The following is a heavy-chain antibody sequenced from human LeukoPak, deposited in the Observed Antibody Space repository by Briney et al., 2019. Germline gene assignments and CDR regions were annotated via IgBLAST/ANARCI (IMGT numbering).Heavy chain of an antibody. D-gene: IGHD2-2*01. CDR3: ARRPGSFTFDW. CDR1: GGSISSGGYS. V-gene: IGHV4-30-2*01. J-gene: IGHJ4*02. CDR2: IYHSGST. Sequence: PSQTLSLTCAVSGGSISSGGYSWSWIRQPPGKGLEWIGYIYHSGSTYYNPSLKSRVTISMDTSNNQFSLKVTSVTAADTAVYYCARRPGSFTFDWWGQGTLVTVSS.